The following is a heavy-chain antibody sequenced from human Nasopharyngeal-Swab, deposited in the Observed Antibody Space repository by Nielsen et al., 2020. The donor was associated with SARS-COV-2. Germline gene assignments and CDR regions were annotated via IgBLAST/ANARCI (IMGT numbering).Heavy chain of an antibody. CDR2: IYYSGST. V-gene: IGHV4-59*08. CDR3: ARTPLTIFGVGDAFDI. CDR1: GGSISSYY. Sequence: SETLSLTCTVSGGSISSYYWSRIRQPPGKGLEWIGYIYYSGSTNYNPSLKSRVTISVDTSKNQFSLKLSSVTAADTAVYYCARTPLTIFGVGDAFDIWGQGTMVTVSS. J-gene: IGHJ3*02. D-gene: IGHD3-3*01.